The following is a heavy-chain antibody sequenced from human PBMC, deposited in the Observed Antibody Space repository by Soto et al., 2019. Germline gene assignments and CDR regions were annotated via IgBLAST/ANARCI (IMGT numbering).Heavy chain of an antibody. Sequence: EVQLVESGGGLVQPGGSLRLSCAASGFTFNNFGMNWVRQAPGKGLEWVSYISSSSSTIYYADSVKGRFTISRDNAKNSLYLQMSSLSAEYTAVYYCARGYSSGWYSWFDPWGQGTLVTVSS. D-gene: IGHD6-19*01. J-gene: IGHJ5*02. CDR1: GFTFNNFG. CDR2: ISSSSSTI. V-gene: IGHV3-48*01. CDR3: ARGYSSGWYSWFDP.